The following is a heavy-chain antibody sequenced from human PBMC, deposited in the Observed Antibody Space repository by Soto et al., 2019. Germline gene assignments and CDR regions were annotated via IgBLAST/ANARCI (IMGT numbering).Heavy chain of an antibody. CDR3: ARAILVPAAMDWNWFDP. CDR1: GGSISSGDYY. Sequence: SETLSLTCTVSGGSISSGDYYWSWIRQPPGKGLEWIGYIYYTGRTYYNPSLKSRVTISIDTSKNQCSLKLSSVTAADTAVYYCARAILVPAAMDWNWFDPWGQGTLVTVSS. CDR2: IYYTGRT. J-gene: IGHJ5*02. D-gene: IGHD2-2*01. V-gene: IGHV4-30-4*01.